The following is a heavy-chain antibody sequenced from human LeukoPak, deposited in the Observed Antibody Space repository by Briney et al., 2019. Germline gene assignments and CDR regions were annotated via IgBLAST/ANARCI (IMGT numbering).Heavy chain of an antibody. D-gene: IGHD5-12*01. CDR2: IYSDGRT. J-gene: IGHJ2*01. CDR3: GRLALTPWYFDP. V-gene: IGHV3-53*01. CDR1: GFTVSSNY. Sequence: PGGSLRLSCAASGFTVSSNYINWVRQAPGKGLEWVSIIYSDGRTFYAGSVKGRFTISRDNSKNTVYLQMNSLRAEDTAVYYCGRLALTPWYFDPWGRGTLVTVSS.